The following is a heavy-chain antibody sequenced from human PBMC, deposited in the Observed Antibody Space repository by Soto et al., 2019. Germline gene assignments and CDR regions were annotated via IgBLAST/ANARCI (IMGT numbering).Heavy chain of an antibody. Sequence: QVQLQQWGAGLLNSSETLSLTCAVFGGSLTDYYWSWIRQPPGKGLEWIGEINHSGTINYNPSLRSRVTLSVDTSKNQFYLNMIFVTAADTAMYYCARGRIGFDPWGQGALVTVSS. V-gene: IGHV4-34*01. J-gene: IGHJ5*02. CDR1: GGSLTDYY. CDR2: INHSGTI. CDR3: ARGRIGFDP.